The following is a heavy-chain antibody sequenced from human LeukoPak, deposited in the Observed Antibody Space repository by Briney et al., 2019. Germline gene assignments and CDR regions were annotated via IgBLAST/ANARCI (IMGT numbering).Heavy chain of an antibody. CDR1: GGSISSGAYY. CDR2: IYYSGNT. D-gene: IGHD5-18*01. CDR3: ARSSSYGSAFDI. Sequence: PSETLSLTCTVSGGSISSGAYYWGWIRQYPGKGLQWIGYIYYSGNTYYSPSLKSRLTISLDTSKNQFSLNLTSVTAADTAFYYCARSSSYGSAFDIWGQGQWSPSLQ. V-gene: IGHV4-31*03. J-gene: IGHJ3*02.